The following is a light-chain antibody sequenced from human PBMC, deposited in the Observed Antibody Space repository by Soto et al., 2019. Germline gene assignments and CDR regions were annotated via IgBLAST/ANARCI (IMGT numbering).Light chain of an antibody. CDR2: WAS. CDR3: KQNYTNPWT. CDR1: QSVFHSSNDNNY. Sequence: DVVMTQSPDSLAVSLGERATINCKSSQSVFHSSNDNNYLAWYKQRVGQPPKLLIYWASTRDAGVPDRFRGSGPGTDFTLTITNLQAEDVAVYCCKQNYTNPWTFGRGTKVEIK. J-gene: IGKJ1*01. V-gene: IGKV4-1*01.